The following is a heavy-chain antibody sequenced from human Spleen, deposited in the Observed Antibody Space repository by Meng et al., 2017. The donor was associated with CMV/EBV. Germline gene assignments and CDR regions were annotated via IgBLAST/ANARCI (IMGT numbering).Heavy chain of an antibody. CDR3: ARDLPGGTKGTWLDL. J-gene: IGHJ5*02. CDR1: GYIFNNYG. CDR2: ISAYSGNT. Sequence: QVQLGQLGTEVKKPGASLKVSCKASGYIFNNYGVSWVRQAPGQGPEWMGWISAYSGNTNYAQNFQGRFTMTTDTSTSTAYMELRSLRSDDTAVYYCARDLPGGTKGTWLDLWGQGTLVTVSS. V-gene: IGHV1-18*01. D-gene: IGHD1-14*01.